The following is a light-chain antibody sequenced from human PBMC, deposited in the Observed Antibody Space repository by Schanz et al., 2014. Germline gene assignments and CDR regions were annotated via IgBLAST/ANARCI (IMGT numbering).Light chain of an antibody. V-gene: IGKV3D-15*01. J-gene: IGKJ1*01. CDR3: QQYSHWPSWA. CDR1: QSVGTY. Sequence: EIVLTQSPATLSLSPGERATLSCRVSQSVGTYLAWYQQKPGQAPRLLIYGASSRATGIPDRVSGSGSETEFTLTISRLQSEDFAVYYCQQYSHWPSWAFGQGTKVEIK. CDR2: GAS.